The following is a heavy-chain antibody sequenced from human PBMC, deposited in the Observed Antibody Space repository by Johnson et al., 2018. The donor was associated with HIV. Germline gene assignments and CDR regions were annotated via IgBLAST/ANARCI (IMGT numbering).Heavy chain of an antibody. D-gene: IGHD6-6*01. CDR1: GLSFSNFG. Sequence: QVKLVESGGGVVQPGKSLTLSCVGSGLSFSNFGIHWVRQAPGKGPEWVAVISFDGNLKKYADSVKGRFTISRDNAKNSLYLQMNSLRAEDTALYFCTRRDSSELGDAFDIWGQGTMVTVSS. V-gene: IGHV3-33*08. CDR3: TRRDSSELGDAFDI. CDR2: ISFDGNLK. J-gene: IGHJ3*02.